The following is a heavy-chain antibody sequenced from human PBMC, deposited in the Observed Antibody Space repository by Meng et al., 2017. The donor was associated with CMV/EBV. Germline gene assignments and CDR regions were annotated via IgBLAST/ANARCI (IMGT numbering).Heavy chain of an antibody. CDR1: GFTFSDYY. CDR2: INHSGST. D-gene: IGHD6-19*01. J-gene: IGHJ4*02. V-gene: IGHV4-34*01. CDR3: ARGSKVAVAGTFVDY. Sequence: ESLKISCAASGFTFSDYYMSWIRQPPGKGLEWIGEINHSGSTNYNPSLKSRVTISVDTSKNQFSLKLSSVTAADTAVYYCARGSKVAVAGTFVDYWGQGTLVTVSS.